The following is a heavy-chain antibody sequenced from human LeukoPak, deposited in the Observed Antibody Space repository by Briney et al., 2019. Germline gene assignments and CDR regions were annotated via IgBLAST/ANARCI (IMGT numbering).Heavy chain of an antibody. CDR3: ARGNAN. CDR2: ISYSGST. J-gene: IGHJ4*02. CDR1: GGSINSYY. V-gene: IGHV4-59*01. Sequence: SETLSLTCTVSGGSINSYYLSWIRQPPGKGLEWIGYISYSGSTNYNPSLKSRVSISLDKSKNQFFLKLSSVTATDTALYYCARGNANWGQGTLVTVSS.